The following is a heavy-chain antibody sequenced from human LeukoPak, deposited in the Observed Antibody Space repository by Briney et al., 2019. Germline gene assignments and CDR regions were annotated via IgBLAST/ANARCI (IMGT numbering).Heavy chain of an antibody. CDR1: GFTFSDYY. D-gene: IGHD6-19*01. J-gene: IGHJ3*02. Sequence: GGSLRLSCAASGFTFSDYYMSWIRQAPGKGQEWVSYISSSGSTIYYADSVKGRFTISRDNAKNSLYLQMNSLRAEDTAVYYCARDPSPSGWDAFDIWGQGTMVTVSS. V-gene: IGHV3-11*04. CDR3: ARDPSPSGWDAFDI. CDR2: ISSSGSTI.